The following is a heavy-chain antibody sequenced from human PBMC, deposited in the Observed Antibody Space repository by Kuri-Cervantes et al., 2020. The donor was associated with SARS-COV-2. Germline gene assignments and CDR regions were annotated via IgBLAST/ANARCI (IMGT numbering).Heavy chain of an antibody. D-gene: IGHD2-2*02. J-gene: IGHJ5*02. V-gene: IGHV4-34*01. CDR2: VNHSGST. CDR1: GGSFSGYY. CDR3: ARGYIVVVPAAIRGSYYRTNNWFDP. Sequence: GSLRLSCAVYGGSFSGYYWSWIRQPPGKGLEWIGEVNHSGSTNYNPSLKSRVTISVDTSKNQFSLKLSSVTAADTAVYYCARGYIVVVPAAIRGSYYRTNNWFDPWGQGTLVTVSS.